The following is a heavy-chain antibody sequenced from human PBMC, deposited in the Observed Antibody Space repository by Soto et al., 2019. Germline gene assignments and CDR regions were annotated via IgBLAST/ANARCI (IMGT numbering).Heavy chain of an antibody. J-gene: IGHJ4*02. D-gene: IGHD3-10*01. V-gene: IGHV4-30-2*01. CDR2: IYRSGNT. Sequence: QLQLQESGSGLVKPSQTLSLTCAVSGGSVSSGGYCWSWIGRPPGKGLGWIGYIYRSGNTYYNPSLKSRVTISVDRSKNQFSLKLSSVTAADTAVYYCARGYFGSGSYILDFWGQGTLVTVSS. CDR3: ARGYFGSGSYILDF. CDR1: GGSVSSGGYC.